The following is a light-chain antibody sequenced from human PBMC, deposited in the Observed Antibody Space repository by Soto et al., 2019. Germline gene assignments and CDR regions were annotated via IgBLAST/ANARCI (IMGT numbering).Light chain of an antibody. CDR3: QQYSTSPT. Sequence: PGERVTLSCRASQSVSSSYLTWYQQKPGQAPRLLIYGASTRATSIPARFSGSGSGTDFTLTISSLQPEDFAVYYCQQYSTSPTFGEGTRLEIK. V-gene: IGKV3-20*01. CDR2: GAS. J-gene: IGKJ5*01. CDR1: QSVSSSY.